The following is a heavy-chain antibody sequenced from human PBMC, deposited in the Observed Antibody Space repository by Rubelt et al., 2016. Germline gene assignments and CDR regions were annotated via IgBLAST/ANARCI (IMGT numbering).Heavy chain of an antibody. Sequence: QVQLQQSGPGLVKPSQTLSLTCAISGDNVSNNRVAWNWIRQSPSRGLEWLGRTYYTSKWYTDYGTSVNIRATINPEPSKNQFSLKLNSGTPDETAVYYCARGYKQAIDYWGQGTLVTVSS. CDR1: GDNVSNNRVA. CDR3: ARGYKQAIDY. D-gene: IGHD5-24*01. V-gene: IGHV6-1*01. CDR2: TYYTSKWYT. J-gene: IGHJ4*02.